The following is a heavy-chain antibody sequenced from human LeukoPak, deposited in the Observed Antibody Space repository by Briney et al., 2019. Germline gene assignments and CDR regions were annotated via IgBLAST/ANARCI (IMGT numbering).Heavy chain of an antibody. D-gene: IGHD3-16*02. CDR2: IYPGDSDT. CDR1: GYSFTSYW. Sequence: GESLKISCKGSGYSFTSYWIGWVRRMPGKGLEWMGIIYPGDSDTRYSPSFQGQVTISADKSISTAYLQWSSLKASDTAMYYCARQVRAGDYDYVWGSYPANWGQGTLVTVSS. CDR3: ARQVRAGDYDYVWGSYPAN. J-gene: IGHJ4*02. V-gene: IGHV5-51*01.